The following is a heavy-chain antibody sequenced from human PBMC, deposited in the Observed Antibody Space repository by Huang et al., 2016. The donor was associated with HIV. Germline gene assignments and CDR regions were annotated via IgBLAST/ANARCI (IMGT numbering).Heavy chain of an antibody. D-gene: IGHD3-22*01. V-gene: IGHV1-46*01. CDR2: IDPSGGRT. J-gene: IGHJ4*02. CDR3: ARVGNYADY. Sequence: QVQLVQSGAAVKKPGASVKVSCKASGYTLTTYFIHWVRQAPGQGPEWMGRIDPSGGRTVYSQKFQGRITITRDTSTSTVYLELSSLRSDDTAFYYCARVGNYADYWGQGTLVTVSS. CDR1: GYTLTTYF.